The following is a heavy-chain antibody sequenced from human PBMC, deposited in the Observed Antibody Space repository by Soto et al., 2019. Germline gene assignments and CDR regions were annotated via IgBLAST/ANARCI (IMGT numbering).Heavy chain of an antibody. CDR2: MYNSGTT. V-gene: IGHV4-61*01. J-gene: IGHJ6*02. CDR1: GGSVSSGIYY. Sequence: PSETLSLTCNVSGGSVSSGIYYWSWIRQPPGKGLECIGYMYNSGTTNYNPSLKSRATISVDTSKNQFPLRVSSVTAADTAVYYCARDRGAARSYQYYYGMDVWGQGTTVTVSS. CDR3: ARDRGAARSYQYYYGMDV. D-gene: IGHD6-6*01.